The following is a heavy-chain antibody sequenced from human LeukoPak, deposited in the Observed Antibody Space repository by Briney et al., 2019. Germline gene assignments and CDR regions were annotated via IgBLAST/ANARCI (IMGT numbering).Heavy chain of an antibody. J-gene: IGHJ3*02. CDR3: ARGGPLWFGEFAFDI. CDR1: GFTFSSYG. CDR2: IRYDGSNK. Sequence: GGSLRLSCAASGFTFSSYGMHWVRQAPGKGLEWVAFIRYDGSNKYYADSVKGRFTISRDNAKNSLYLQMNSLRAEDTAVYYCARGGPLWFGEFAFDIWGQGTMVTVSS. V-gene: IGHV3-30*02. D-gene: IGHD3-10*01.